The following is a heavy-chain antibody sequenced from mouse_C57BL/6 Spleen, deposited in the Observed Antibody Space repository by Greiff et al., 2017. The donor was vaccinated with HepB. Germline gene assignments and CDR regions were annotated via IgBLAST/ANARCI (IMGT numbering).Heavy chain of an antibody. CDR3: ASPIYYGNPYWCFDV. CDR2: IYPGDGDT. V-gene: IGHV1-80*01. Sequence: QVQLQQSGAELVKPGASVKISCKASGYAFSSYWMNWVKQRPGKGLEWIGQIYPGDGDTNYNGKFKGKATLTADKSSSTAYMQLSSLTSEDSAVYFCASPIYYGNPYWCFDVWGTGTTVTVSS. D-gene: IGHD2-1*01. CDR1: GYAFSSYW. J-gene: IGHJ1*03.